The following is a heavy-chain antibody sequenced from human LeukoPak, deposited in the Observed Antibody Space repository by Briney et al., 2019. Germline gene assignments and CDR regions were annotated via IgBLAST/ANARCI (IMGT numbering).Heavy chain of an antibody. CDR3: ARHPDIVVVPADDWFDP. J-gene: IGHJ5*02. CDR1: GYSFTNYW. V-gene: IGHV5-10-1*01. D-gene: IGHD2-2*01. CDR2: IDPSDSYT. Sequence: GESLKISCKGAGYSFTNYWISWVRQMPRKGLQWRGRIDPSDSYTNYSPSFQGHVTISADKSISTAYLQWSSLKASDTATYYCARHPDIVVVPADDWFDPWGQGTLVTVSS.